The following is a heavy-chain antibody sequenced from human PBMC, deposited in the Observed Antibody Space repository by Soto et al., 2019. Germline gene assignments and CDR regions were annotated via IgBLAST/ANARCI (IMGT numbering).Heavy chain of an antibody. CDR1: GLTFRSYA. CDR3: AKTANGWFSAFDI. V-gene: IGHV3-23*01. D-gene: IGHD6-19*01. Sequence: GGSLRLSCAASGLTFRSYAMSWVRQAPGKGLEWVSAISGSGGTTYYADSVKGRFTFSRDNSKNTLYLQMNSLRAEDTAVYYCAKTANGWFSAFDIWGQGTMVTVSS. J-gene: IGHJ3*02. CDR2: ISGSGGTT.